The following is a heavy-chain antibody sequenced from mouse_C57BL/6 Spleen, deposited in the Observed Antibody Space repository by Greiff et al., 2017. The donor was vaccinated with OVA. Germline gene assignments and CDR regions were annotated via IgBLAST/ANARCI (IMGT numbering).Heavy chain of an antibody. CDR3: TPTMVNWYFDV. V-gene: IGHV1-5*01. J-gene: IGHJ1*03. CDR2: IYPGNGDT. CDR1: GYTFTSYW. Sequence: VQLQQSGTVLARPGASVKMSCKTSGYTFTSYWMHWVKQRPGQGLEWIGDIYPGNGDTSYNQKFKGKAKLTAVTSASTAYMELSSLTTEDSAVYYCTPTMVNWYFDVWGTGTTVTVSS. D-gene: IGHD2-9*01.